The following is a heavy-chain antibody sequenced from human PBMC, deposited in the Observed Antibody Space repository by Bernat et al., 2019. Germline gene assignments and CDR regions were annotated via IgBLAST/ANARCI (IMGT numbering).Heavy chain of an antibody. CDR3: ARINYYDYIWGSYRFDI. J-gene: IGHJ3*02. V-gene: IGHV4-34*01. Sequence: QLQLQQWGAGLLKPSETLSLTCAVYGGSFSGYYWSWIRQPPGKGLEWIGEINHSGSTNYNPSLKSRVTISVDTSKNQFSLKLTSVTAADTAVYYCARINYYDYIWGSYRFDIWGQGTMVTVSS. CDR2: INHSGST. D-gene: IGHD3-16*02. CDR1: GGSFSGYY.